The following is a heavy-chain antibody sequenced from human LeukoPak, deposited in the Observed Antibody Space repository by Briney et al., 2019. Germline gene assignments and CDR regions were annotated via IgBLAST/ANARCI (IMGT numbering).Heavy chain of an antibody. CDR2: ISSSSSYI. CDR3: ARSPSVGYSKNAFDI. V-gene: IGHV3-21*01. Sequence: PGGSLRLSCAASGFTFSSYSVNWVRQAPGKGLEWVSSISSSSSYIYYADSVKGRFTISRDNAKNSLYLQMNSLRAEDTAVYYCARSPSVGYSKNAFDIWGQGTMVTVSP. D-gene: IGHD4-11*01. CDR1: GFTFSSYS. J-gene: IGHJ3*02.